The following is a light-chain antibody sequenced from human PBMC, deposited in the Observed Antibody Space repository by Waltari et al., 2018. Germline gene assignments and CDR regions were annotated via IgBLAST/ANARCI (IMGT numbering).Light chain of an antibody. J-gene: IGKJ1*01. V-gene: IGKV1-8*01. CDR1: QDISNY. CDR2: GAS. Sequence: AIRMTQSPSSLSASTGDRVTITCRASQDISNYLAWYQQIPGKAPKLPISGASTLQSGVPSGFSGSGSGTDFTLTITYLQSEDFATYFCQQYYGYPVTFGQGTKVEVK. CDR3: QQYYGYPVT.